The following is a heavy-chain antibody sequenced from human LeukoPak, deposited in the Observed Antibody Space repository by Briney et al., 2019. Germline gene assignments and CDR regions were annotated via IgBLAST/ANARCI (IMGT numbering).Heavy chain of an antibody. CDR1: GGSFSGYY. CDR2: INHSGST. J-gene: IGHJ5*02. D-gene: IGHD4-17*01. CDR3: ARGMTTVTPPFDP. V-gene: IGHV4-34*01. Sequence: SETLSLTCAVYGGSFSGYYWSWIRQPPGKGLEWSGEINHSGSTNYHPSLKSRVTISVDTSKNQFSLKLSSVTAADTAVYYCARGMTTVTPPFDPWGQGTLVTVSS.